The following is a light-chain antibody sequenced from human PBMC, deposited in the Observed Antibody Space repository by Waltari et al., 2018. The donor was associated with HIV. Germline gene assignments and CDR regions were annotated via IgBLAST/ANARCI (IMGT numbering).Light chain of an antibody. V-gene: IGLV1-47*01. CDR2: RDN. J-gene: IGLJ3*02. CDR1: NSNIGSNS. CDR3: AAWDHSLSARV. Sequence: QSVLTQPPSASGTPGQRVTISCSGSNSNIGSNSVYWYQQFPGTAPKLLINRDNQRPSGVPDRFSGSKSGTSASLAISRLRSEDEADYYCAAWDHSLSARVFGGGTKMTVL.